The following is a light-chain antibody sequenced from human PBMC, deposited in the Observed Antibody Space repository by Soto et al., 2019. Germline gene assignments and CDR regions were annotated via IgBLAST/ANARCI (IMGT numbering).Light chain of an antibody. J-gene: IGKJ4*01. CDR2: AAS. Sequence: DIQMTQSPSAMSASVGDRVTITCRASQDISNALAWFQQKPGKAPKRLINAASNVQSGVPSRFSGSGSRAEFTLTIRGLQPEDFATYYCLQHKSYPLTFGGGTKVEIK. CDR1: QDISNA. V-gene: IGKV1-17*03. CDR3: LQHKSYPLT.